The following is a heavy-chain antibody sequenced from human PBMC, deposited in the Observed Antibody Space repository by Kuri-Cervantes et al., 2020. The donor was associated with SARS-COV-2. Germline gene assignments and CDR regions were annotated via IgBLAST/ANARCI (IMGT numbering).Heavy chain of an antibody. CDR1: GCTFTSYG. J-gene: IGHJ6*03. Sequence: ASVKVSCKASGCTFTSYGISWVRQAPGQGLEWMGWMNPNSGNTGYAQKFQGRVTITRNTSISTAYMELSSLRSEDTAVYYCARTLVRRGDYGYYYFYMDVWGRGTTVTVSS. V-gene: IGHV1-8*03. CDR2: MNPNSGNT. D-gene: IGHD4-17*01. CDR3: ARTLVRRGDYGYYYFYMDV.